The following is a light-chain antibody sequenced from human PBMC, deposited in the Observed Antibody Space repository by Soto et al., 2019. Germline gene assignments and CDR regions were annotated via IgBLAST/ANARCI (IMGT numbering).Light chain of an antibody. Sequence: QSALTQPASVSGSPGQSITMSCTGTSTDVGGYNYVSWYQQHPGKAPKLMISEVSNRPSGVSNRFSGSKSGNTASLTISGLQAEDEADYYCSSYTSSSTLVFGTGTKVTVL. V-gene: IGLV2-14*01. CDR1: STDVGGYNY. J-gene: IGLJ1*01. CDR3: SSYTSSSTLV. CDR2: EVS.